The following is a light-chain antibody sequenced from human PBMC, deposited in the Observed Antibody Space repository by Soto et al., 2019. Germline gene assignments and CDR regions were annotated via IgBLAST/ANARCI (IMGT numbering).Light chain of an antibody. CDR1: QSVSSY. J-gene: IGKJ2*01. CDR2: DAS. CDR3: QQRSNWPPYT. V-gene: IGKV3-11*01. Sequence: EIVLTQSPATLSLSPGERATLSCRASQSVSSYFAWYQQKPGQAPRLLIYDASNRATGIPARFSGSGSGTDFTLTISSREPQDFSVYYCQQRSNWPPYTFGQGTKVEIK.